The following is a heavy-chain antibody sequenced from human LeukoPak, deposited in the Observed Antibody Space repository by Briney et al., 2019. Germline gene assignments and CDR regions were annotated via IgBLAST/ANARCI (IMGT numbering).Heavy chain of an antibody. Sequence: TSETLSLTCTVSGGSISSYYWSWIRQPPGKGLEWIGHIYYSGSTNYNPSLKSRVTISVDTSKNQFSLKLSSVTAADTAVYYCAREGHYYDSSGFFDLWGRGTLVTVSS. CDR1: GGSISSYY. CDR2: IYYSGST. D-gene: IGHD3-22*01. CDR3: AREGHYYDSSGFFDL. J-gene: IGHJ2*01. V-gene: IGHV4-59*01.